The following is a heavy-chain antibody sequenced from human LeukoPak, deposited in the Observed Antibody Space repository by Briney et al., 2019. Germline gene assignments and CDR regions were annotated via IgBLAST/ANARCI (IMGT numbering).Heavy chain of an antibody. CDR2: ISAYNGNT. CDR3: ARDRVDIVATTGTYYYYGMDV. V-gene: IGHV1-18*01. J-gene: IGHJ6*02. CDR1: GYTFTSYG. D-gene: IGHD5-12*01. Sequence: ASVKVSCKASGYTFTSYGISWVRQAPGQGLEWMGWISAYNGNTNYAQKLQGRATMTTDTSTSTAYMELRSLRSDDTAVYYCARDRVDIVATTGTYYYYGMDVWGQGTTVTVSS.